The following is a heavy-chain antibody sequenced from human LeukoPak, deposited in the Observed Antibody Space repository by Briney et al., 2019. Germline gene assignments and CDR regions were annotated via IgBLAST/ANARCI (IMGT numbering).Heavy chain of an antibody. CDR3: AREDGAAVGYFDL. CDR1: GFTFSSYW. Sequence: PGGSLRLSCAASGFTFSSYWMHWVRQDPGKGLVWVSRMNAAGNSAYTDSVKGRFTISRDNAKNTLFLQMNSLRAEDTAVYHCAREDGAAVGYFDLWGQGTLVTVSS. CDR2: MNAAGNSA. V-gene: IGHV3-74*01. J-gene: IGHJ4*02. D-gene: IGHD6-13*01.